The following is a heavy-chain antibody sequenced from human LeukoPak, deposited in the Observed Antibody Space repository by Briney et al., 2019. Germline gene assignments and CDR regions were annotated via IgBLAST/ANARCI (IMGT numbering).Heavy chain of an antibody. V-gene: IGHV1-46*01. CDR2: FEPISGTK. CDR1: GYPFSSYY. D-gene: IGHD3-16*01. J-gene: IGHJ5*02. Sequence: ASVKVSCKTSGYPFSSYYMHWVRQAPGQGLEWMGIFEPISGTKRVAEKFQGRVNMTRDTATSTAYMELSRLRPEDTAMYYCARDKEEVAHYDWFDPWGQGTQVTVSS. CDR3: ARDKEEVAHYDWFDP.